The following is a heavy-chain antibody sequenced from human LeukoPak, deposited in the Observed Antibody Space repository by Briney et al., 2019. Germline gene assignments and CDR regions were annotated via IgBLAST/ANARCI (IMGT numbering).Heavy chain of an antibody. CDR2: IYYSGST. CDR1: GGSISSYY. Sequence: SETLSLTCTVSGGSISSYYWTWIRQPPGKGLEWIGYIYYSGSTKYNPSLKNRVTISVDTSKNQLSLNLTSVTAADTAIYYCARLSYYYDSSESDIWSQGTMVTVSS. D-gene: IGHD3-22*01. CDR3: ARLSYYYDSSESDI. J-gene: IGHJ3*02. V-gene: IGHV4-59*08.